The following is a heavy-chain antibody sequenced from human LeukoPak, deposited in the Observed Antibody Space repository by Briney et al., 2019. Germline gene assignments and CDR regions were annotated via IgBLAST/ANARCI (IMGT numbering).Heavy chain of an antibody. D-gene: IGHD3-3*01. Sequence: GESLKISGKGSGYSFTSYWIGWVRQMPGKGLEWMGIIYPGDSDTRYSPSFQGQVTISADKSISTAYLQWSSLKASDTAMYYCTRLDEEGTYYDFWSGYPRRGFDPWGQGTLVTVSS. CDR3: TRLDEEGTYYDFWSGYPRRGFDP. J-gene: IGHJ5*02. CDR1: GYSFTSYW. V-gene: IGHV5-51*01. CDR2: IYPGDSDT.